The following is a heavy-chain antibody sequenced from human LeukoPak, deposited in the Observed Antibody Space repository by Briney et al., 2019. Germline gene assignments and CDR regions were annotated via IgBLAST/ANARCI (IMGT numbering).Heavy chain of an antibody. Sequence: SETLSLTCTVSGGSISSYYWSWIRQPAGKGLEWIGRTYTSGSTNYNPSLKSRVTMSVDTSKNQFSLKLSSVTAADTAVYYCARAVAAGTSGWFDPWGQGTLVTVSS. CDR1: GGSISSYY. D-gene: IGHD6-13*01. CDR3: ARAVAAGTSGWFDP. V-gene: IGHV4-4*07. CDR2: TYTSGST. J-gene: IGHJ5*02.